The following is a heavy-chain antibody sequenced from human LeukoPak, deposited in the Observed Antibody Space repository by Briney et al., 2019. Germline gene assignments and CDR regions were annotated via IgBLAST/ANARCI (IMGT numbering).Heavy chain of an antibody. CDR2: IYYSGST. D-gene: IGHD3-22*01. V-gene: IGHV4-30-4*01. CDR1: GGSISSGDYY. J-gene: IGHJ4*02. CDR3: ARWNYYDSSGHPEFLFDY. Sequence: SQTLSLTCTVSGGSISSGDYYWSWIRQPPGKGLEWIGYIYYSGSTYYNPSLKSRVTISVDTSKNQFSLKLSSVTAADTAVYYCARWNYYDSSGHPEFLFDYWGQGTLVTVSS.